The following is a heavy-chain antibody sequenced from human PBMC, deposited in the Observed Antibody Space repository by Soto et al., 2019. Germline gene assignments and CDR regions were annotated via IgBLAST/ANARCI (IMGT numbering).Heavy chain of an antibody. CDR1: GGTFSSYS. D-gene: IGHD1-26*01. V-gene: IGHV1-69*01. J-gene: IGHJ4*02. CDR2: IIPIFGTA. Sequence: QVQLVQSGAEVKKPGSSVKVSCKASGGTFSSYSINWGRQAPGQGLKWMGEIIPIFGTANYAQKFQGRVTITADESTSTAYMELSSLRSEDTAVYYCARDGGRHSGGIDYWGQGTLVTVSS. CDR3: ARDGGRHSGGIDY.